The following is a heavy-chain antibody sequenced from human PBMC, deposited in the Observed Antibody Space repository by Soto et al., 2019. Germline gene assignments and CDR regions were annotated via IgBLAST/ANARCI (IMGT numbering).Heavy chain of an antibody. Sequence: SRTLSLTCAISGDSVSTNSAAGNWIRQSPSRCLEWLGRKYYRSKWYNDYAVSVKSRLTINPDTSKNQFSLQLNSVTPEDTAVYYCARDRGQWLEGYYFDYWGQGTLVTVSS. CDR2: KYYRSKWYN. V-gene: IGHV6-1*01. J-gene: IGHJ4*02. CDR1: GDSVSTNSAA. D-gene: IGHD6-19*01. CDR3: ARDRGQWLEGYYFDY.